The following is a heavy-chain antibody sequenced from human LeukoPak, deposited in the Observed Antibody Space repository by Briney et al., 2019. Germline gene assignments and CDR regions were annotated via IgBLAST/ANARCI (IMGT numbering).Heavy chain of an antibody. D-gene: IGHD6-13*01. V-gene: IGHV4-30-2*01. J-gene: IGHJ5*02. CDR1: GGSISSGGYS. CDR2: IYHSGST. Sequence: SETLSPTCAVSGGSISSGGYSWSWIRQPPGKGLEWIGYIYHSGSTYYNPSLKSRVTISVDRSRNQFSLKLSSVTAADTAVYYCARGGVIAAAEFDPWGQGTLVTVSS. CDR3: ARGGVIAAAEFDP.